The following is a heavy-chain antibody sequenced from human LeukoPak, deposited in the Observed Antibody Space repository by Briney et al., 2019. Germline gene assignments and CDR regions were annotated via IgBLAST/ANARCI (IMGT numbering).Heavy chain of an antibody. D-gene: IGHD3-10*01. CDR3: AKHPGKEDSYYYYIDV. CDR2: IRYDGSNR. CDR1: GFTFSSYG. V-gene: IGHV3-30*02. J-gene: IGHJ6*03. Sequence: GGSLRLSCAASGFTFSSYGMHWVRQAPDKGLEWVAFIRYDGSNRQYANSVEGRFTISRDNSRNTLFLQMNSLGAGDSAVYYCAKHPGKEDSYYYYIDVWGKGTTVTVSS.